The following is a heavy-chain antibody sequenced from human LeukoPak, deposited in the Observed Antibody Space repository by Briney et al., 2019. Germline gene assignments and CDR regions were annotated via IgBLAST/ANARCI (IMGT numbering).Heavy chain of an antibody. Sequence: GASAKVSCKASGYTFSSYDINWVRQATGQGLEWMGWMNPTTGNTGYAQKSQGRITMTRDTSINTAYMEISSLRSEDTAVYYCARLSETPAYYDTHVYYYLGYWGQGTLVTVSS. D-gene: IGHD3-22*01. CDR2: MNPTTGNT. V-gene: IGHV1-8*01. CDR1: GYTFSSYD. CDR3: ARLSETPAYYDTHVYYYLGY. J-gene: IGHJ4*02.